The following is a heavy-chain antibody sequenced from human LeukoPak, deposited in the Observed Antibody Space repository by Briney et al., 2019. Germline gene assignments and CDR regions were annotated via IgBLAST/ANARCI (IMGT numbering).Heavy chain of an antibody. CDR2: LKEDGIEK. J-gene: IGHJ6*03. CDR1: GFTFSSYA. Sequence: GGSLRLSCAASGFTFSSYAMSWVRQAPGKGLEWVANLKEDGIEKYYVDSVKGRFTISRDNAKNSLHLQMNSLRAEDTAVYYCAREVSYYYYMDVWGKGTTVTVSS. D-gene: IGHD2-8*01. V-gene: IGHV3-7*01. CDR3: AREVSYYYYMDV.